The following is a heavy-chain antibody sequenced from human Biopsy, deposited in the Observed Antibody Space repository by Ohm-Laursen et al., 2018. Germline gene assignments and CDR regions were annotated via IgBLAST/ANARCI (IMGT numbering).Heavy chain of an antibody. CDR2: INQRGST. CDR3: ARAVDYYDPYYYYGLDV. CDR1: GGSFSGYY. D-gene: IGHD3-16*01. J-gene: IGHJ6*02. Sequence: GTLSLTCAVYGGSFSGYYWSWIRQPPGKGLEWIGEINQRGSTNYNPSLKSRVTISVDTSKNQFSMKLRYLTATDKAVYYCARAVDYYDPYYYYGLDVWGQGTTVTVSS. V-gene: IGHV4-34*01.